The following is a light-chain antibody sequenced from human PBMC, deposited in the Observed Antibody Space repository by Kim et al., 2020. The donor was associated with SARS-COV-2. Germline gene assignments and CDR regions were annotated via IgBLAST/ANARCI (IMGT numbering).Light chain of an antibody. V-gene: IGKV3-20*01. CDR1: PTTYSAS. Sequence: PADTATRSCQASPTTYSASLAWYQPKPGHPPRLLIYGASSRATGVPDRFSGSGSGTDFTLPIRRLEPEDFATYYCQQFGNSPRYAFGQGTKLEI. J-gene: IGKJ2*01. CDR2: GAS. CDR3: QQFGNSPRYA.